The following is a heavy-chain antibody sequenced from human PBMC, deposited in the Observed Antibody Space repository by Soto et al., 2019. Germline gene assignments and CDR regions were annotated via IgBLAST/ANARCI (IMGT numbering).Heavy chain of an antibody. CDR3: ARGLGGY. CDR2: IYYTGST. D-gene: IGHD3-16*01. J-gene: IGHJ4*02. CDR1: GGSVTSSSNY. Sequence: QVQLQESGPGLVKPSETLSLTCTVSGGSVTSSSNYWSWIRQPPGKGLEWVGYIYYTGSTNYNPSLKSRVTISVDTSKNPFSLTLTSVTAADTAVYYCARGLGGYWGQGTLVTVSS. V-gene: IGHV4-61*03.